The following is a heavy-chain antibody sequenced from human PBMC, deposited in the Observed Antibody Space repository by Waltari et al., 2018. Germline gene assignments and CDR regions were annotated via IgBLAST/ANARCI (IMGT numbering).Heavy chain of an antibody. CDR3: ARDLGSGWEGSDY. V-gene: IGHV1-46*01. CDR1: GYTFTSYY. J-gene: IGHJ4*02. CDR2: INPSGGST. Sequence: QVQLVQSGAEVKKPGASVKVSCKASGYTFTSYYMHWVRQAPGQGLEWMGIINPSGGSTSDDQKFQGRVTMTRDTSTSTVYMELSSLRSEDTAVYYCARDLGSGWEGSDYWGQGTLVTVSS. D-gene: IGHD6-19*01.